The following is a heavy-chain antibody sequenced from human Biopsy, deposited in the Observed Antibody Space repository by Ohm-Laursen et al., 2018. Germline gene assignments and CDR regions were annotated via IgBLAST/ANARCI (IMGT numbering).Heavy chain of an antibody. V-gene: IGHV3-21*01. CDR2: ITHAGFV. J-gene: IGHJ4*02. CDR1: GFTFSTYG. D-gene: IGHD3-10*01. Sequence: SLRLSCAASGFTFSTYGLYWVRQAPGRGLECVASITHAGFVYYEDSLKGRFTISRDNAKNSLFLQMNSLRIEDTAFYYCAAGDNTYKLLHWGQGTLVTVSS. CDR3: AAGDNTYKLLH.